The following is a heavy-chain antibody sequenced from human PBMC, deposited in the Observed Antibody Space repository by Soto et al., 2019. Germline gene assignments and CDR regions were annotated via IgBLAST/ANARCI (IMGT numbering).Heavy chain of an antibody. J-gene: IGHJ4*02. D-gene: IGHD1-26*01. Sequence: QVQLVQSGGGVVQPGRSLRLSCAASGFRFSGFGMHWVRQAPGKGLEWVAILRYDGSNKYYADSVKGRFTISRDNSQITLYLQMDSLRVEDTGVYYCARGGVGATTFYGYFDYWGQGILVPVSS. CDR1: GFRFSGFG. CDR2: LRYDGSNK. CDR3: ARGGVGATTFYGYFDY. V-gene: IGHV3-33*01.